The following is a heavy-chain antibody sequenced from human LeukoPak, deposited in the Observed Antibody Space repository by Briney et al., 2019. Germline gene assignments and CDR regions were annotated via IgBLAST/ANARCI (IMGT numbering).Heavy chain of an antibody. J-gene: IGHJ5*02. V-gene: IGHV6-1*01. Sequence: SQTLSLTCAISGDSVSSSSAAWNWIRQSPSRGLEWLGRTYYRTRWYNDYAVSMKSRITINPDTSKNQFSLQLNSLTPKDTAVYYCARDFPSTSWYAMNWFDPWGQGTLVTVSS. D-gene: IGHD6-13*01. CDR1: GDSVSSSSAA. CDR2: TYYRTRWYN. CDR3: ARDFPSTSWYAMNWFDP.